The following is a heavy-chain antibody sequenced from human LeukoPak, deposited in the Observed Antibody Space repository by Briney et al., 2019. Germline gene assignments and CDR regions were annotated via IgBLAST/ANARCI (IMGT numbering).Heavy chain of an antibody. J-gene: IGHJ4*02. CDR3: ATDNFDY. CDR2: FDPEDGEA. V-gene: IGHV1-24*01. Sequence: ASVKVSCKVSGYTLTELSMHWVRQAPGKGLEWMGGFDPEDGEAIYAQKLQGRVTMTEDTSSDTAYMELNSLRSEDTAIYYCATDNFDYWGQGTLVTVSS. CDR1: GYTLTELS.